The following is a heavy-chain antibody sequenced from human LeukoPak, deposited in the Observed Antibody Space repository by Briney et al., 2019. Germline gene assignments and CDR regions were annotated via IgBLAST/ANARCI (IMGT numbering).Heavy chain of an antibody. J-gene: IGHJ4*02. Sequence: GGSLRLSCAASGFTFSSLAMNWVRQAPGKGLEWVSGIGGSGYSTYYADSVKGRFTISGDNSKSTLYLQMSSLRAEDTAVYYCAKEKYYYDTSGYYPFDYWGQGTLVTVSS. V-gene: IGHV3-23*01. CDR3: AKEKYYYDTSGYYPFDY. CDR2: IGGSGYST. D-gene: IGHD3-22*01. CDR1: GFTFSSLA.